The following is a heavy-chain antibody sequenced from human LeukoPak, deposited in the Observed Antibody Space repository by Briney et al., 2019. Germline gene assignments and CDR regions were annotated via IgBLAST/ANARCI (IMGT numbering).Heavy chain of an antibody. CDR1: GFTFSSYA. J-gene: IGHJ4*02. CDR2: ISGSGGST. D-gene: IGHD3-16*02. Sequence: GGSLRLSCAASGFTFSSYAMSWVRQAPGKGLEWVSAISGSGGSTYYADSVKGRFTISRDNSKNTLYLQMNSLRAEDTAVYYCAKDHYDYIGGTYRDFDYWGQGTLVTVSS. CDR3: AKDHYDYIGGTYRDFDY. V-gene: IGHV3-23*01.